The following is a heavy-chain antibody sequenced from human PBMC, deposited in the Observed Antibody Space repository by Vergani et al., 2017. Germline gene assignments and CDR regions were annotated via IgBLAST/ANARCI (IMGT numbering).Heavy chain of an antibody. J-gene: IGHJ3*02. D-gene: IGHD3-3*01. Sequence: QVQLVQSGAEVKKPGASVKVSCKASGYTFTSYGISWVRQAPGQGLECMGWISAYNGNTNYAQKLQGRVTMTTDTSTSTAYMELRSLRSDDTAVYYCARDLKRITIFGVPGGAFDIWGQGTMVTVSS. CDR1: GYTFTSYG. V-gene: IGHV1-18*01. CDR3: ARDLKRITIFGVPGGAFDI. CDR2: ISAYNGNT.